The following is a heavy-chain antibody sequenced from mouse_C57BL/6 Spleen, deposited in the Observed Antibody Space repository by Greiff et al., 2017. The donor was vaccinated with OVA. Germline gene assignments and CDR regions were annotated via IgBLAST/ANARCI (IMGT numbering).Heavy chain of an antibody. V-gene: IGHV1-50*01. D-gene: IGHD3-3*01. CDR3: ARRGHPDY. J-gene: IGHJ2*01. Sequence: QVQLQQPGAELVKPGASVKLSCKASGYTFTSYWMQWVKQRPGQGLEWIGEIDPSDSYTNYNQKFKGKATLTVDTSSSTAYMQLSSLTSEDSAVYYCARRGHPDYWGQGTTLTVSS. CDR2: IDPSDSYT. CDR1: GYTFTSYW.